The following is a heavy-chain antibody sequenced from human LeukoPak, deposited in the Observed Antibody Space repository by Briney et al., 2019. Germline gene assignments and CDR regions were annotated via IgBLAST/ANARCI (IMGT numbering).Heavy chain of an antibody. D-gene: IGHD3-16*01. CDR2: INTNTGNP. J-gene: IGHJ4*02. CDR1: GYTFTSYA. V-gene: IGHV7-4-1*02. Sequence: ASVKVSCKASGYTFTSYAMNWVRQAPGQGLEWMGWINTNTGNPTYAQGFTGRFVFSLDTSVSTAYLQISSLRAADTAVYYCARWGSSGFYYFDYWGQGTLVTVSS. CDR3: ARWGSSGFYYFDY.